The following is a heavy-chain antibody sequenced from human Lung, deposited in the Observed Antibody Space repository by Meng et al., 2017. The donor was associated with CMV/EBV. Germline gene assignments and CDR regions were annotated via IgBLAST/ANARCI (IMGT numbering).Heavy chain of an antibody. CDR2: ISGGGDNT. CDR3: AKGENYFDSSGLDD. Sequence: ETLSLXCTGSGFTFRNCAMSWVRQAPGKGLEFVSSISGGGDNTYYTDSVKGRFIISRDNSKNTLYLQMDSLRAEDTALYYCAKGENYFDSSGLDDWGKGXKVTVSS. V-gene: IGHV3-23*01. D-gene: IGHD3-22*01. J-gene: IGHJ4*02. CDR1: GFTFRNCA.